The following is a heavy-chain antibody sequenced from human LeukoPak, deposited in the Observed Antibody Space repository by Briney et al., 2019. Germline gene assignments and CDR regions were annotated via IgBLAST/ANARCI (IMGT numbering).Heavy chain of an antibody. CDR3: AKAPYNNGGFWNYFDS. CDR1: GFPFCDYA. J-gene: IGHJ4*02. V-gene: IGHV3-23*01. CDR2: VAGNGITT. Sequence: GGSLRLSCAASGFPFCDYAMGWVRQAPGKGLEWISGVAGNGITTHAADSVKGRFTTSRDNSQDTLHLQMNSLRVEDTAVYYCAKAPYNNGGFWNYFDSWGQGTLVTVSS. D-gene: IGHD4-11*01.